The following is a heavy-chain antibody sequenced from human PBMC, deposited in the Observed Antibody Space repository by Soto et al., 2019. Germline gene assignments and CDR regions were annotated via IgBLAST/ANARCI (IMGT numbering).Heavy chain of an antibody. Sequence: PGGSLRLSCAASGFTFSGYRMHWVRQAPGKGLMWVARINSDGSTTNYAGSVKGRFTISRDNAKNTVYVQMKSLRAEETAVYYCARASGYDILTSYWLGYLDYWGPGTLVTVSS. CDR1: GFTFSGYR. CDR3: ARASGYDILTSYWLGYLDY. D-gene: IGHD3-9*01. J-gene: IGHJ4*02. CDR2: INSDGSTT. V-gene: IGHV3-74*01.